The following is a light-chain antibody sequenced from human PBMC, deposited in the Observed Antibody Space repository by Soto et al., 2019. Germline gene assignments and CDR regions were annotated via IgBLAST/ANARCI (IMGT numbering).Light chain of an antibody. Sequence: QSALTQPASVSGSPGQSIALSCTGTSSDVGGYNYVSWYQQHPGKAPKVLINDVSNRPSGVSSRFSGSKSGNTASLTISGLQAEDEADYYCSSYTSSSTYVFGTGTKVTVL. CDR3: SSYTSSSTYV. V-gene: IGLV2-14*01. J-gene: IGLJ1*01. CDR1: SSDVGGYNY. CDR2: DVS.